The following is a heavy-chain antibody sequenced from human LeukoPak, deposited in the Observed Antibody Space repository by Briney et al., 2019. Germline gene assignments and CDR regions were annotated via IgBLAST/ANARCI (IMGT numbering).Heavy chain of an antibody. V-gene: IGHV3-23*01. J-gene: IGHJ4*02. CDR1: GFTFSSYA. CDR3: AKRYCSSTSCSFFDY. CDR2: ISASGGTT. D-gene: IGHD2-2*01. Sequence: GGSLRLSCAASGFTFSSYAMSWVRQAPGKGLEWVSAISASGGTTYYADSVKGRFTISRDNSKNTLFLQMNSLRAEDTAVYHCAKRYCSSTSCSFFDYWGQGTLVTVSS.